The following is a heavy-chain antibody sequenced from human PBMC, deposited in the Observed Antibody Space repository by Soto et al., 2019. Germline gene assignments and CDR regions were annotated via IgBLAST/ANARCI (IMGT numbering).Heavy chain of an antibody. CDR2: IIPLLNII. Sequence: QVQLEQSGAEVKKPGSSVKVSCTHSGGDFEFSISWVRQAPGQGPEWMGRIIPLLNIINYSPRFQDRFTITADKSTKTAFMELRSLRSDDTAVYYCARLPADVDVWGQGTTVSVSS. CDR1: GGDFEFS. V-gene: IGHV1-69*02. J-gene: IGHJ6*02. CDR3: ARLPADVDV.